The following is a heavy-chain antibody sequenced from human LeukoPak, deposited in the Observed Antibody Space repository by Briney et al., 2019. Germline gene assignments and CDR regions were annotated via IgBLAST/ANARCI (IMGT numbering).Heavy chain of an antibody. Sequence: PGGSLRLSCTASGFTFGDYAMSWVRQAPGKGLEWVGFIRSKAYGGTTEYAASVKGRFTISRDDSKSIAYLQMNSLKTEDTAVYYCTRDLRYYGSGSYYSLRYYYYMDVWGKGTTVTISS. CDR3: TRDLRYYGSGSYYSLRYYYYMDV. D-gene: IGHD3-10*01. V-gene: IGHV3-49*04. CDR2: IRSKAYGGTT. J-gene: IGHJ6*03. CDR1: GFTFGDYA.